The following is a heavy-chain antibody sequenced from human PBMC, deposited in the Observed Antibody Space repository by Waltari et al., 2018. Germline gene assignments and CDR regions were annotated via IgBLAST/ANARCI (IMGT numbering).Heavy chain of an antibody. J-gene: IGHJ4*02. D-gene: IGHD2-15*01. Sequence: QLQLQESGPGLVKPSETLSLPGTVSGGSISSNSYYWGWIRQPPGKGLEWIGSIYYSGSTYYNPSLKSRVTISVDTSKNQFSLKLSSVTAADTAVYYCVRKVVRNNFDYWGQGTLVTVSS. CDR1: GGSISSNSYY. CDR2: IYYSGST. CDR3: VRKVVRNNFDY. V-gene: IGHV4-39*07.